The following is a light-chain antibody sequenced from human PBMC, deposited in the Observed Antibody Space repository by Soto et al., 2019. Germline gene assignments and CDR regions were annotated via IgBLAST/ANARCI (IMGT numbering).Light chain of an antibody. CDR1: SSDIGGYNS. J-gene: IGLJ3*02. CDR3: CSYGDIRTSWV. CDR2: EGT. V-gene: IGLV2-8*01. Sequence: QSVLTQSPSASGSPGQSVTISCTGTSSDIGGYNSVSWYQQHPGKAPKLIIYEGTKRPSGISYRFSSSQSDNTASLTISGLEVEDEADYYCCSYGDIRTSWVFGGGTKVTVL.